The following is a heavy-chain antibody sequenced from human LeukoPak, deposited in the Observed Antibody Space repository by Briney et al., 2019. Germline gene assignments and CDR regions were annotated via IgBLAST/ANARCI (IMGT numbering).Heavy chain of an antibody. Sequence: PSETLSLTCTVSGGSISSYYWSWIRQPPGKGLEWIGYIYYSGSTNYNPSLKSRVTISVDTSKNQFSLKLSSVTAADTAVYYCARLTMVRGVIIIGFDYWGQGTLVTVSS. CDR2: IYYSGST. CDR1: GGSISSYY. J-gene: IGHJ4*02. V-gene: IGHV4-59*12. D-gene: IGHD3-10*01. CDR3: ARLTMVRGVIIIGFDY.